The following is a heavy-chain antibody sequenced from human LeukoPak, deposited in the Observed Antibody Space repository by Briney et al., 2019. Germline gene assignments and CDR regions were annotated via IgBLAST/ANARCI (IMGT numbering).Heavy chain of an antibody. D-gene: IGHD3-22*01. Sequence: PSQTLSLTCTVSGGSISSGSYYWSWIRQPAGKGLEWIGRIYTSGSTNYNPSLKSRVTISVDTSKNQFSLKLSSVTAADTAVYYCARGKWLLNYFDYWGQGTLVTVSS. CDR1: GGSISSGSYY. V-gene: IGHV4-61*02. J-gene: IGHJ4*02. CDR2: IYTSGST. CDR3: ARGKWLLNYFDY.